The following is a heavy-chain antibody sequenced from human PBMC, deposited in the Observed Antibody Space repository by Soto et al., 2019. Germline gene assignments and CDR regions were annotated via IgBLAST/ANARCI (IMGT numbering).Heavy chain of an antibody. J-gene: IGHJ4*02. V-gene: IGHV1-58*01. CDR2: IVVGSGNT. Sequence: SVKVSCKASGFTFTSSAVQWVRQARGQRLEWIGWIVVGSGNTNYAQKFQERVTITRDMSTSTAYMELSSLRSEDTAVYYCETHIHYYDSSGYQDYWGQGTLVTVYS. CDR3: ETHIHYYDSSGYQDY. D-gene: IGHD3-22*01. CDR1: GFTFTSSA.